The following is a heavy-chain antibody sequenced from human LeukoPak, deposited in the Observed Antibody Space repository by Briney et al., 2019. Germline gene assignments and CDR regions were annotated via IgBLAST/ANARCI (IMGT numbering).Heavy chain of an antibody. CDR3: AKGRWSGELIPFDY. V-gene: IGHV3-23*01. D-gene: IGHD3-10*01. Sequence: PGGSLRLSCAASGFTFSSYAMSWVRQAPGKGLEWVSGISGSGGSTYYADSVKGRFTISRDNSKNTLYLQINSLRAEDTAVYYCAKGRWSGELIPFDYWGQGTLVSVSS. CDR1: GFTFSSYA. CDR2: ISGSGGST. J-gene: IGHJ4*02.